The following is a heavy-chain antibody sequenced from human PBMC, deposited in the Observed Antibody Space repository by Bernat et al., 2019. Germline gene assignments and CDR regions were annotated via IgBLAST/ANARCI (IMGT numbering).Heavy chain of an antibody. CDR2: ISSSGSTI. CDR3: ARAPRAMGATLDAFDI. CDR1: GFTFSSYE. J-gene: IGHJ3*02. V-gene: IGHV3-48*03. D-gene: IGHD1-26*01. Sequence: EVQLVESGGGLVQPGGSLRLSCAASGFTFSSYEMNWVRQAPGKGLEWVSYISSSGSTIYYADSVKGRFTISRDNAKNSLYLQMNSLRAEDTAVYYCARAPRAMGATLDAFDIWGQGTMVTVSS.